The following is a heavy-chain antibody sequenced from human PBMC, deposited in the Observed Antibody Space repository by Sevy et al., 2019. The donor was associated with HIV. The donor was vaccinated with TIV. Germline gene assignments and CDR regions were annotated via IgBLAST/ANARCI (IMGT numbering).Heavy chain of an antibody. D-gene: IGHD2-2*01. V-gene: IGHV3-7*03. CDR2: IKQDGSEK. CDR1: GFTFSRYW. CDR3: ARDCSSTTCLWGMDV. J-gene: IGHJ6*02. Sequence: GGSLRLSCAASGFTFSRYWMSWVRQAPGKGLEWVANIKQDGSEKYYVDSVKGRFTISRDNAKKSLYLQMNSLRAEDTAVYYCARDCSSTTCLWGMDVWGQGTTVTVSS.